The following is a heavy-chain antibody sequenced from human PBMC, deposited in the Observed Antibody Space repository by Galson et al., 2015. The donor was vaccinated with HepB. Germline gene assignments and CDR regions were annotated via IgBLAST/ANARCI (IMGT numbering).Heavy chain of an antibody. CDR2: ISGDGGRI. CDR3: AKVEVMASNVPWDLHY. J-gene: IGHJ4*02. Sequence: SLRLSCAASGFRFSSYGMTWVRQVPGKGLEWVSSISGDGGRIYIADSVKGRFTISRDNSKNTVYLQMSGLRATDTAVYYCAKVEVMASNVPWDLHYWGQGTLVTVSS. CDR1: GFRFSSYG. D-gene: IGHD2-8*01. V-gene: IGHV3-23*01.